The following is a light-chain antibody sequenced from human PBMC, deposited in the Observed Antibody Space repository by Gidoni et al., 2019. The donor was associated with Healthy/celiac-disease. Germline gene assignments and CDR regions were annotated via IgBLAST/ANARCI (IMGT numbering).Light chain of an antibody. CDR1: QSVSSY. V-gene: IGKV3-11*01. J-gene: IGKJ1*01. CDR3: QQRSFWT. CDR2: DAS. Sequence: EIVLTQSPATLSLSPGERATLSCRASQSVSSYLAWYQQKPGQAPRLLIYDASNRATGIPARFSGSGSGTDFTLTISSLEPEDFAVYYCQQRSFWTFXQXTKVXIK.